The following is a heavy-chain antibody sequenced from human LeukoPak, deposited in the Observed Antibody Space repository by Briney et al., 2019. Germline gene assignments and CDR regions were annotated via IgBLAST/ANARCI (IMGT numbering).Heavy chain of an antibody. Sequence: SETLSLTCAVYGGSFSGYYWSWIRQPPGKGLEWIGEINHSGSTNYNPSLKSRVTISVDTSKNQFSLKLSSVTAADTAVYYCARGYRRGGIAARRGDYMDVWGKGTTVTVSS. D-gene: IGHD6-6*01. J-gene: IGHJ6*03. CDR3: ARGYRRGGIAARRGDYMDV. CDR2: INHSGST. CDR1: GGSFSGYY. V-gene: IGHV4-34*01.